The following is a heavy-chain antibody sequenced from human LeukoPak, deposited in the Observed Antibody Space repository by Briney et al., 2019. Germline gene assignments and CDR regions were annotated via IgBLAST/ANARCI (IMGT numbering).Heavy chain of an antibody. V-gene: IGHV3-53*01. J-gene: IGHJ4*02. CDR2: IYSGGST. CDR3: ARAKPKNMVRGLIMRRESRYYFDY. Sequence: GGSLRLSCAASGFTVSSNYMSWVRQAPGKGLEWVSVIYSGGSTYYADSVKGLFTISRDNSKSTLYIQMKSLRAEDTAVYYCARAKPKNMVRGLIMRRESRYYFDYWGQGTLVTVSS. D-gene: IGHD3-10*01. CDR1: GFTVSSNY.